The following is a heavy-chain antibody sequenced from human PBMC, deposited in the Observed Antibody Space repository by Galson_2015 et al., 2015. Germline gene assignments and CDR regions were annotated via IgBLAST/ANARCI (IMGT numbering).Heavy chain of an antibody. D-gene: IGHD1-26*01. Sequence: LSLTCTVSGGSISSGGYYWSWIRQHPGKGLEWIGYIYYSGSTYYNPSLKSRVTISVDTSKNQFSLKLSSVTAADTAVYYCARDLRYSGRSGAYYYYYYGMDVWGQGTTVTVSS. CDR1: GGSISSGGYY. J-gene: IGHJ6*02. CDR3: ARDLRYSGRSGAYYYYYYGMDV. CDR2: IYYSGST. V-gene: IGHV4-31*03.